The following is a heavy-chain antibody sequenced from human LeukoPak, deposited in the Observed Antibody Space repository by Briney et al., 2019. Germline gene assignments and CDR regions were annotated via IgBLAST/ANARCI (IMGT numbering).Heavy chain of an antibody. CDR2: ITPIFGSP. V-gene: IGHV1-69*13. CDR1: GGTFRTYA. D-gene: IGHD1-26*01. CDR3: ARVLGGTGPYYALDV. J-gene: IGHJ6*02. Sequence: GASVKVSCKASGGTFRTYAISWVRQAPGQSLEWMGRITPIFGSPEYSQKFQGRVTISADDSSTTVHMEVRSLTSEDTAVYYCARVLGGTGPYYALDVWGQGTTVTVSS.